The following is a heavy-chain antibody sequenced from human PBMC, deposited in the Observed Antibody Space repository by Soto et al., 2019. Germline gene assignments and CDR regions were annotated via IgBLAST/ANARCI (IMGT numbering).Heavy chain of an antibody. Sequence: PGESLKISCKGSGYSFTSYWIGWVRQMPGKGLEWMGIIYPGDSDTRYSLSFQGQVTISADKSISTAYLQWSSLKASDTAMYYCARPTDGPEGLDAFDIWGQGTMVTVSS. V-gene: IGHV5-51*01. J-gene: IGHJ3*02. CDR2: IYPGDSDT. CDR3: ARPTDGPEGLDAFDI. CDR1: GYSFTSYW.